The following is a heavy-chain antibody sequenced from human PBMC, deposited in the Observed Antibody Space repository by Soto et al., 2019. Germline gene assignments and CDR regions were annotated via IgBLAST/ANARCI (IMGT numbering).Heavy chain of an antibody. CDR3: AERRGAGGHFDY. CDR2: VSIGGST. CDR1: GFTFSSYA. Sequence: PGGSLRLSCAASGFTFSSYAMGWGRQGPGKGLEWVAVVSIGGSTHYADSVRGRFTISRDNSKNTLSLQMNSLTAEDTAVYFCAERRGAGGHFDYWRQGALVPVSS. D-gene: IGHD2-15*01. J-gene: IGHJ4*02. V-gene: IGHV3-23*01.